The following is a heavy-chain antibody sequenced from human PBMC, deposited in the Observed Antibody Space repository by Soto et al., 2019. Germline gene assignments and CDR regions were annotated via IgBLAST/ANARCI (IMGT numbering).Heavy chain of an antibody. J-gene: IGHJ6*03. D-gene: IGHD2-15*01. Sequence: GASVKVSCKASGYTFTSYDINWVRQATGQWLEWMGCMKPNSGNTGYAQKFQGRVTMTRNTSISTAYMELSSLRSEDTAVYYCARGREAYCSGGSCAIDNYDYYYYMDVWGQGTTVTISS. CDR1: GYTFTSYD. CDR3: ARGREAYCSGGSCAIDNYDYYYYMDV. CDR2: MKPNSGNT. V-gene: IGHV1-8*01.